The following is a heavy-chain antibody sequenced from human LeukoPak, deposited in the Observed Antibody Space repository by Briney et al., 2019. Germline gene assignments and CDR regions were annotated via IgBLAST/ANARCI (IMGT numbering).Heavy chain of an antibody. D-gene: IGHD4-23*01. CDR3: ARDNSRGVGYLDY. CDR1: GFTVSSNY. J-gene: IGHJ4*02. CDR2: IYSGGST. V-gene: IGHV3-53*01. Sequence: GGSLRLPCAASGFTVSSNYMSWVRQAPGKGLEWVSVIYSGGSTYYADSVKGRFTISRDNSKNTLYLQMNSLRAEGTAVYYCARDNSRGVGYLDYWGQGTLVTVSS.